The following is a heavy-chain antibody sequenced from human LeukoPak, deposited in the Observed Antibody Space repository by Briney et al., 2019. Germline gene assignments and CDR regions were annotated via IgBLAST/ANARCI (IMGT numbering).Heavy chain of an antibody. CDR2: IKNDGAVK. Sequence: GGSLRLSCAVSGFTFSSYWMSWVRQAPGKGLEWVANIKNDGAVKNYVDSVKGRFTISRDNAKNSLYLQMNSLRAEDTAVYYCAKDSYSKGDFWGQGVLVTVSS. V-gene: IGHV3-7*01. D-gene: IGHD6-13*01. J-gene: IGHJ4*02. CDR3: AKDSYSKGDF. CDR1: GFTFSSYW.